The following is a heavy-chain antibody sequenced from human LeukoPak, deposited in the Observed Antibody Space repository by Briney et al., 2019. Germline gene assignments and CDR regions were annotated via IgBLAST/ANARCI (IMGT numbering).Heavy chain of an antibody. V-gene: IGHV3-7*01. CDR1: GFTFNNYW. Sequence: GGSLRLSCAASGFTFNNYWMTWFRQAPGKGLEWVANIKPDGTEIYYVDSVRGRFIVSRDNAENSLYLQMNSLRVEDTAVYYCAKAARSSVAGLFFDLWGRGTLVTVSS. CDR3: AKAARSSVAGLFFDL. CDR2: IKPDGTEI. J-gene: IGHJ2*01. D-gene: IGHD6-19*01.